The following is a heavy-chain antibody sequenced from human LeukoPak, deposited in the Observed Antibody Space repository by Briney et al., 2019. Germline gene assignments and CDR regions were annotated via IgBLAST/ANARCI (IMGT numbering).Heavy chain of an antibody. CDR2: IYSGGST. Sequence: GGSLRLSCAASGFTVSSNYMSWVRQAPGKGLEWVSVIYSGGSTYYADSVKGRFTISRDNSKNTLYLQMGSLRAEDMAVYYCARGPLYYYDSSGPPRYWGQGTLVTVSS. CDR3: ARGPLYYYDSSGPPRY. J-gene: IGHJ4*02. CDR1: GFTVSSNY. D-gene: IGHD3-22*01. V-gene: IGHV3-53*05.